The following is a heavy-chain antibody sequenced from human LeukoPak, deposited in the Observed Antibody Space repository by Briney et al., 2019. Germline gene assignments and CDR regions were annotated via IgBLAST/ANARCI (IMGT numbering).Heavy chain of an antibody. D-gene: IGHD2-21*01. CDR2: ISGSGGST. CDR3: ATAPPYCGGDCYSFDY. Sequence: GSLRLSCAASGFTFSNYAMNWVRQAPGKGLEWVSAISGSGGSTYYADSVKGRFTISRDISKNTLYLQMNSLRAEDTAVYYCATAPPYCGGDCYSFDYWGQGTLVTVSS. V-gene: IGHV3-23*01. CDR1: GFTFSNYA. J-gene: IGHJ4*02.